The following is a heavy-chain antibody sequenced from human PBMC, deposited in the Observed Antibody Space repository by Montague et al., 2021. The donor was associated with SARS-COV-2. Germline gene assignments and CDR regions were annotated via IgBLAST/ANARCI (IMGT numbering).Heavy chain of an antibody. CDR1: GWSFSDYY. V-gene: IGHV4-34*01. CDR3: ARFLRRVVPAATGHWEKNYYYYSMDV. CDR2: INHSGST. D-gene: IGHD2-2*01. Sequence: SETLSLTCAVYGWSFSDYYWSGIRQPPGKGLVGIGEINHSGSTXXXPSXXXRGTISVDTSKNQFSLKMRSVTAADTAVYYCARFLRRVVPAATGHWEKNYYYYSMDVWGKGTTVTVSS. J-gene: IGHJ6*03.